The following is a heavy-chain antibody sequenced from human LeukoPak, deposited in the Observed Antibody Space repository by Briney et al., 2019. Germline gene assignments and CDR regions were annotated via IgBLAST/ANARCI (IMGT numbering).Heavy chain of an antibody. CDR1: GFTFRLYS. CDR2: ISGSTRTT. J-gene: IGHJ3*02. CDR3: ARSITMAVENAFDI. Sequence: GGSLRLSCAASGFTFRLYSMNWVRQAPGKGLEWLSYISGSTRTTYDADSVKGRFSISRDNAKNLLYLQMNSLGVEDTAVYYCARSITMAVENAFDICGQGTMVTVSS. D-gene: IGHD3-10*01. V-gene: IGHV3-48*04.